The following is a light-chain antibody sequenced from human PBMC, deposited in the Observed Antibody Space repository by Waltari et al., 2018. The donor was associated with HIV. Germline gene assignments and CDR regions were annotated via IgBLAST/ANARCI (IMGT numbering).Light chain of an antibody. Sequence: SYELTQPPSVSVSPGQTARITCSGDPLPKQYAYWYQQKPGQAPVLLIYKNSERPSGIPERFSGSSSGTPVTLTISGGQAEDEADYYCQSAGSSGTYVVFGGGTKLTVL. V-gene: IGLV3-25*03. CDR2: KNS. CDR3: QSAGSSGTYVV. CDR1: PLPKQY. J-gene: IGLJ2*01.